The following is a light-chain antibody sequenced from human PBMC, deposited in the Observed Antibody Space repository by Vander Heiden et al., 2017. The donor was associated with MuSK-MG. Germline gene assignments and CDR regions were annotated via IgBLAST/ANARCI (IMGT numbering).Light chain of an antibody. Sequence: DIQMTQSPSSLSASVGDRVTITCRASQDIRNYLAWYQQKPGKVPKLLMYAASTLQSGVPSRFSGSGSGTDFTLTISSLQPEDVATYYCQRFNSAPHTFGGGTKVEIK. CDR2: AAS. CDR1: QDIRNY. V-gene: IGKV1-27*01. CDR3: QRFNSAPHT. J-gene: IGKJ4*01.